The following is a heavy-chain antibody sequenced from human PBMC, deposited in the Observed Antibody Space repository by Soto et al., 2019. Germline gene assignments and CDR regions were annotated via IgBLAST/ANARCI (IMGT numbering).Heavy chain of an antibody. D-gene: IGHD2-15*01. CDR2: IYSSGNT. Sequence: QLQLQESGPGLVKPSETLSLTCTVSGGSVSSGSYYWGWIRQPPGKGLEWIGSIYSSGNTYYNPSLNSRVTSPVDTSKNQFSLKMSSVTAADTAVYYCARHVGGYYYYMDVWGKGTTVTVSS. CDR1: GGSVSSGSYY. J-gene: IGHJ6*03. CDR3: ARHVGGYYYYMDV. V-gene: IGHV4-39*01.